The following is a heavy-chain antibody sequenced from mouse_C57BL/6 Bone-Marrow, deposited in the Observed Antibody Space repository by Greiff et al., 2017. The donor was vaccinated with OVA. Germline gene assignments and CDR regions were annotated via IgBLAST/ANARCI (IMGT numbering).Heavy chain of an antibody. J-gene: IGHJ2*01. D-gene: IGHD4-1*01. V-gene: IGHV1-64*01. CDR3: ARRGWDGAYFDY. Sequence: QVQLQQSGAELVKPGASVKLSCKASGYTFTSYWMHWVKQRPGQGLEWIGMIHPNSGSTNYNEKFKSKATLTVDKSSSTAYMQLSSLTSEDSAVYYCARRGWDGAYFDYWGQGTTLTVSS. CDR2: IHPNSGST. CDR1: GYTFTSYW.